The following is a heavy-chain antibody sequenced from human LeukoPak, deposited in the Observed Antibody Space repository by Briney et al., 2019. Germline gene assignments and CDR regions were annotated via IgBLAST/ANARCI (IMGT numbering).Heavy chain of an antibody. V-gene: IGHV1-2*04. CDR1: GYTFTGYY. Sequence: GASVKVSCKASGYTFTGYYMHWVRQAPGQGLEWMGWINPNSGGTNYAQKFQGWVTMTRDTSISTAYMELSRLRSDGTAVYYCARGYCSGGSCYAHDYWGQGTLVTVSS. D-gene: IGHD2-15*01. CDR2: INPNSGGT. CDR3: ARGYCSGGSCYAHDY. J-gene: IGHJ4*02.